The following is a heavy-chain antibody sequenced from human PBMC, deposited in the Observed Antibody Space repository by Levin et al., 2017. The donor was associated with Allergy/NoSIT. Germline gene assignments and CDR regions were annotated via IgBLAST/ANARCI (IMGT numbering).Heavy chain of an antibody. D-gene: IGHD4-17*01. CDR1: RFSLSTYA. V-gene: IGHV3-30-3*01. Sequence: QTGGSLRLSCVASRFSLSTYALHWVRQAPGKGLEWVALISYDGNKKYYADSVKGRFTVSRDNSKNTLYLQMNSLRAEDTAVYSCARDGVVTRNDNGDDDHYFYLDVWGRGTTVAVSS. CDR2: ISYDGNKK. J-gene: IGHJ6*03. CDR3: ARDGVVTRNDNGDDDHYFYLDV.